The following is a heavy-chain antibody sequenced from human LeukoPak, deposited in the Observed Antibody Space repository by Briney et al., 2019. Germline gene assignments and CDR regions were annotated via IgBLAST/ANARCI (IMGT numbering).Heavy chain of an antibody. CDR1: GLSFSDSY. CDR2: ISSSGNSI. D-gene: IGHD6-19*01. CDR3: VRDLGSGWYFDY. J-gene: IGHJ4*02. Sequence: GESLRLSCAASGLSFSDSYMSWIRQTPGKGLEWLSYISSSGNSIHYADSVRGRFTISRDNARNLLYLQMNGLRPEDSAVYYCVRDLGSGWYFDYWGQGILVTVSS. V-gene: IGHV3-11*01.